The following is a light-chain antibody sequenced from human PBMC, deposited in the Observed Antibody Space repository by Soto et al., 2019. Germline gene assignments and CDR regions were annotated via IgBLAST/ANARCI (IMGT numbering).Light chain of an antibody. CDR2: GAS. J-gene: IGKJ3*01. Sequence: DIQMTQSPSSLSASVGDRVTITCRASQSISTYLNWYQQRPGKAPKLLIFGASSLQSGVPPRFSGSGSGSDFTLTISSLQPEDFATYYCQQSFSKPFTFGPGTRVDIK. V-gene: IGKV1-39*01. CDR1: QSISTY. CDR3: QQSFSKPFT.